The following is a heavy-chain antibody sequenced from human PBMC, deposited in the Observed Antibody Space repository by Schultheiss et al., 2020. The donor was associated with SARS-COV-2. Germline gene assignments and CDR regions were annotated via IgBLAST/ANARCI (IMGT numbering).Heavy chain of an antibody. CDR1: GFTVSSNY. Sequence: GGSLRLSCAASGFTVSSNYMSWVRQAPGKGLEWVSAISGSGGSTYYADSVKGRFTISRDNSKNTLYLQMNSLRAEDTAVYYCARDTGDWYFDLWGRGTLVTVSS. CDR3: ARDTGDWYFDL. J-gene: IGHJ2*01. V-gene: IGHV3-53*01. CDR2: ISGSGGST. D-gene: IGHD7-27*01.